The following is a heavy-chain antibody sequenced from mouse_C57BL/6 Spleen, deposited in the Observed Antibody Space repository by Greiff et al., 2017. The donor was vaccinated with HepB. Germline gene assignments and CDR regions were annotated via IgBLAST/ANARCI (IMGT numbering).Heavy chain of an antibody. V-gene: IGHV5-6*01. CDR2: ISSGGSYT. CDR3: ASLSYDGYRFAY. J-gene: IGHJ3*01. Sequence: EVQLVESGGDLVKPGGSLKLSCAASGFTFSSYGMSWVRQTPDKRLEWVATISSGGSYTYYPDSVKGRFTISRDNTKNTLYLQMSSLKSEDTAMYYCASLSYDGYRFAYWGQGTLVTVSA. CDR1: GFTFSSYG. D-gene: IGHD2-3*01.